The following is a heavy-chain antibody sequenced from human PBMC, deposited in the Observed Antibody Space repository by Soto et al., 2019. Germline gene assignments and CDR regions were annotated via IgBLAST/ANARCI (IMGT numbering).Heavy chain of an antibody. J-gene: IGHJ6*02. CDR2: INPNSGGT. CDR3: ARDLTGYGDYVDYYYGMDV. V-gene: IGHV1-2*04. D-gene: IGHD4-17*01. CDR1: GYSFNGSY. Sequence: ASLTVSCKASGYSFNGSYVHWLGQTPVQVLEWLGWINPNSGGTNYAQKFQGWVTMTRDTSISTAYMELSRLRSDDTAVYYCARDLTGYGDYVDYYYGMDVWGQGTTVTVSS.